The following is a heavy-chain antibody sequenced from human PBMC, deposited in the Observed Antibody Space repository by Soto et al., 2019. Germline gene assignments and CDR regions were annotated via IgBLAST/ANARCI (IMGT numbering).Heavy chain of an antibody. CDR2: INHSGST. J-gene: IGHJ6*02. V-gene: IGHV4-34*01. D-gene: IGHD3-22*01. CDR1: GGSFSGYY. Sequence: QVQLQQWGAGLLKPSETLSLTCAVYGGSFSGYYWSWIRQPPGKGLEWIGEINHSGSTNYNPSLQSRVTISVDTSKNQFSLKLSSVTAADTAVYYCARGGYYDSSGYLLDYYYYGMDVWGQGTTVTVSS. CDR3: ARGGYYDSSGYLLDYYYYGMDV.